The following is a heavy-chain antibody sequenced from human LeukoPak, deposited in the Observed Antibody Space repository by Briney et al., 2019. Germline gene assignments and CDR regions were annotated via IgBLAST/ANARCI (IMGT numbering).Heavy chain of an antibody. Sequence: GESLKISCKGSGYSFTSYWIGWVRQMPGKGLEWMGIIYPGDSDTRYSPSFQGQVTISADKSISTAYLQWSSLKASDTAMYYCAVGYGSGSSKPSLSGFGSKTNWFDPWGQGTLVTVSS. V-gene: IGHV5-51*01. CDR2: IYPGDSDT. D-gene: IGHD3-10*01. CDR3: AVGYGSGSSKPSLSGFGSKTNWFDP. CDR1: GYSFTSYW. J-gene: IGHJ5*02.